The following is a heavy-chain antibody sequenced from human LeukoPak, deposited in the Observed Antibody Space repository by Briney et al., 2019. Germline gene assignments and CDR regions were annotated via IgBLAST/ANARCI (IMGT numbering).Heavy chain of an antibody. CDR1: GGSISSGDYY. V-gene: IGHV4-30-4*01. CDR2: IYYSGST. J-gene: IGHJ4*02. CDR3: ARVRSSGWDPYYYDY. D-gene: IGHD6-19*01. Sequence: PSETLSLTCTVSGGSISSGDYYWSWIRQPPGKGLEWIGYIYYSGSTYYNPSLKSRVTISVDTSKNQFSLKLSSVTAADTAVYYCARVRSSGWDPYYYDYWGQGTLVTVSS.